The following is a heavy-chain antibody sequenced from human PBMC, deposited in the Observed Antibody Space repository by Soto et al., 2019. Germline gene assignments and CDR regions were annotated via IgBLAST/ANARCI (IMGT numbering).Heavy chain of an antibody. J-gene: IGHJ5*02. CDR2: IFSNDEK. V-gene: IGHV2-26*01. CDR3: ARSNYDFWSGYYLFDP. D-gene: IGHD3-3*01. Sequence: QVTLKESGPVLVKPTETLTLTCTVSGFSLSNARMGVSWIRQPPGKALEWLAHIFSNDEKSYSTSLKSRITISKDTSKSQVVLTMTNMDHVDTATYYCARSNYDFWSGYYLFDPWGQGTLVTVSS. CDR1: GFSLSNARMG.